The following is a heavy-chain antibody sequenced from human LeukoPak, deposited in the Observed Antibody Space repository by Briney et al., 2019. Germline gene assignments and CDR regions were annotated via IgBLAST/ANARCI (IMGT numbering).Heavy chain of an antibody. CDR2: IIPIFGTA. CDR3: ARAHYDILTGYIDY. J-gene: IGHJ4*02. CDR1: GGTFSSYA. V-gene: IGHV1-69*13. Sequence: GASVKVSCKASGGTFSSYAISWVRQAPGQGLGWMGGIIPIFGTANYAQKFQGRVTITADESTSTAYMELSSLRSEDTAVYYCARAHYDILTGYIDYWGQGTLVTVSS. D-gene: IGHD3-9*01.